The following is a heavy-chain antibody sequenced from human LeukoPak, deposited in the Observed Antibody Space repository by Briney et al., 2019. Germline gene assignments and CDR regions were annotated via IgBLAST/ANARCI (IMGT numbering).Heavy chain of an antibody. J-gene: IGHJ4*02. CDR1: GYTFTSYG. CDR3: AHSGSYRYYFDY. D-gene: IGHD1-26*01. V-gene: IGHV1-18*01. Sequence: GASVKVSCKASGYTFTSYGISWVRQAPGQGLEWMGWISAYNGNTNYAQKLQGRVTITTDESTSTAYMELSSLRSEDTAVYYCAHSGSYRYYFDYWGQGTLVTVSS. CDR2: ISAYNGNT.